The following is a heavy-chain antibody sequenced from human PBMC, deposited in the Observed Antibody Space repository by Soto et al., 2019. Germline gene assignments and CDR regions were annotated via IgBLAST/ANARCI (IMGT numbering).Heavy chain of an antibody. CDR1: GFTFSSHW. CDR3: ARVYYDYIWGSYPLVY. Sequence: PGGSPRLSCAASGFTFSSHWMSWVRQEPGKGLEWLASIKQDGSEKHYVDSVKGRFTISRDNAKNSLYLQMNSLRVEDTAVYYCARVYYDYIWGSYPLVYWGQGTLVTVSS. J-gene: IGHJ4*02. D-gene: IGHD3-16*02. CDR2: IKQDGSEK. V-gene: IGHV3-7*01.